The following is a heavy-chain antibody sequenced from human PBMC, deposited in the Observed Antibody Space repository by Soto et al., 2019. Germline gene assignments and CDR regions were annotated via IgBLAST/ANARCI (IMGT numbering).Heavy chain of an antibody. CDR3: ARDTGDGTFDF. CDR1: GYTFSSYA. D-gene: IGHD7-27*01. J-gene: IGHJ4*02. Sequence: VASVKVSCKASGYTFSSYAMHWVRQAPGQRLEWMGWINAGYGNTKSSQKFQDRVTISRDTSASTAYMELTSLRSEDTAVYYCARDTGDGTFDFWGQGTLVTVSS. CDR2: INAGYGNT. V-gene: IGHV1-3*01.